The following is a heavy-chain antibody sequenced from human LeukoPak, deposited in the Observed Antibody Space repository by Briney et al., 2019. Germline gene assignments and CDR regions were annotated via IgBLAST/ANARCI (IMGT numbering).Heavy chain of an antibody. CDR3: ATPRTYYCSETSCYFDH. D-gene: IGHD2-15*01. CDR1: GFTFSAYS. CDR2: ISSTSSFI. J-gene: IGHJ4*03. V-gene: IGHV3-21*01. Sequence: GGSLGLSCAASGFTFSAYSIHWVRQAPGKGLEWVSSISSTSSFIFYADSVKGRFTISRDNADNSLYLQMNSLRAEDTAVYYCATPRTYYCSETSCYFDHWGQGTLVTVSS.